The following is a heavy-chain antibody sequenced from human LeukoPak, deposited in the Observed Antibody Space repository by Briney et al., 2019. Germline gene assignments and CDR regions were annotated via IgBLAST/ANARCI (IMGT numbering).Heavy chain of an antibody. J-gene: IGHJ4*02. V-gene: IGHV3-23*01. CDR2: ISGSGGST. CDR1: GFTFSSYA. D-gene: IGHD4-11*01. CDR3: ARSYSNYEVNFDY. Sequence: QPGGSLRLSCAASGFTFSSYAMSWVRQAPGKGLEWVSAISGSGGSTYYADSVKGRFTISRDNSKNSLYLQMNSLRAEDTAVYYCARSYSNYEVNFDYWGQGTLVTVSS.